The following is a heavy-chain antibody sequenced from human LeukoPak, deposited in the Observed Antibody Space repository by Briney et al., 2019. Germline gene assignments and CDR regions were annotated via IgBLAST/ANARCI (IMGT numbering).Heavy chain of an antibody. CDR2: ISGSGGTT. Sequence: PGGSLRLSCVASGFTFSTYAMSWVRQAPGKGLEWVSIISGSGGTTFYADSVKGRFTISRDNSKNTLYLQMKSLGAEDTAVYYCAKDGFDYYDSSGYYYFDYWGHGTLVTASS. CDR1: GFTFSTYA. D-gene: IGHD3-22*01. CDR3: AKDGFDYYDSSGYYYFDY. J-gene: IGHJ4*01. V-gene: IGHV3-23*01.